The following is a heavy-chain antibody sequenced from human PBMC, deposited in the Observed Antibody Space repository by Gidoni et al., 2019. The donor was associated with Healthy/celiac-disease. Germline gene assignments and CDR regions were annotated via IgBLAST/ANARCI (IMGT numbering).Heavy chain of an antibody. CDR1: GGSISSYY. V-gene: IGHV4-59*12. Sequence: QVQLQESGPGLVKPSETLSLTCTVSGGSISSYYWSWIRQPPGKGLEWIGYIYYSGSTNYNPSLKSRVTISVDTSKNQFSLKLSSVTAADTAVYYCARSSSGWGYYYGMDVWGQGTTVTVSS. J-gene: IGHJ6*02. CDR2: IYYSGST. D-gene: IGHD6-19*01. CDR3: ARSSSGWGYYYGMDV.